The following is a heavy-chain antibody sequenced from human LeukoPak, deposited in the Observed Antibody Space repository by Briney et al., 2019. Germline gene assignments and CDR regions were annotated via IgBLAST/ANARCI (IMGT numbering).Heavy chain of an antibody. V-gene: IGHV4-61*02. J-gene: IGHJ4*02. CDR3: ARSTNDYADY. Sequence: SETLSLTCTVSGGSISSGSFYWNWIRQPAGKGLEWIGRVYASGSTNYNPSLKSRVTISVDTSTNQFSLWLNSVTPEDTAVYYCARSTNDYADYWGQGTLVTVSS. CDR2: VYASGST. CDR1: GGSISSGSFY. D-gene: IGHD1-14*01.